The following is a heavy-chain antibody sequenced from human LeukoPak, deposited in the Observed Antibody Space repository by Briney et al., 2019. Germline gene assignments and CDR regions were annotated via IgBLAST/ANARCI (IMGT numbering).Heavy chain of an antibody. D-gene: IGHD4-23*01. CDR2: INPSRGSR. V-gene: IGHV1-46*01. CDR3: ARDLSDGGRHIVDFYFDY. CDR1: GYTFTSYY. J-gene: IGHJ4*02. Sequence: GASGNVSCKASGYTFTSYYMHSVRQAPGQRLEGRGIINPSRGSRSYAQKFQGRVTMTRDTSTSTVYIEMSSLRSEDTAVYYCARDLSDGGRHIVDFYFDYWGQGTLVTVSS.